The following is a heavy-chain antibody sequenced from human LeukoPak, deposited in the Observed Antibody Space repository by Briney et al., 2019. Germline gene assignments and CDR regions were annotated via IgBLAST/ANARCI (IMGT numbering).Heavy chain of an antibody. CDR2: IYASGST. Sequence: SETLSLTCTVSGGSISTYYWSWIRQPPGKGLEWIGYIYASGSTNYNPSLKSRVTMSVDTSKNQFSLKLSSVTAADTAVYYCARDQVGSGWYDFDYWGQGTLVTVSS. J-gene: IGHJ4*02. V-gene: IGHV4-59*12. CDR3: ARDQVGSGWYDFDY. D-gene: IGHD6-19*01. CDR1: GGSISTYY.